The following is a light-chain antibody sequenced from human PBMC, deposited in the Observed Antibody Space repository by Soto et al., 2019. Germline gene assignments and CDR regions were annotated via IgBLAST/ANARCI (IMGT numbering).Light chain of an antibody. J-gene: IGKJ4*01. V-gene: IGKV3-20*01. Sequence: ILLTQSPVPLSVSPGSRAPPPWTASQDVRGYLAWYQQKPGQAPRLLIYDASSRATGIPDRFSGGGSGTDFTLTISRLEPEDFAVYYCQQFSSYPLTFGGGTKVDIK. CDR1: QDVRGY. CDR3: QQFSSYPLT. CDR2: DAS.